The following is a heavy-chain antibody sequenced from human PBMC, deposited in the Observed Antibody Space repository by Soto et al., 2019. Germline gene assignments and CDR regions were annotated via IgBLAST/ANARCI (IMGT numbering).Heavy chain of an antibody. CDR1: GVSISGGDYY. CDR3: ARGGVVTLNWFDP. D-gene: IGHD3-22*01. V-gene: IGHV4-30-4*01. J-gene: IGHJ5*02. Sequence: SETLSLTCTVSGVSISGGDYYWSWIRQPPGKGLEWIGYIYYSGSTYYNPSLKGRVTISVDTSKNQFSLKLSSVTAADTAVYYCARGGVVTLNWFDPWGQGTLVTVS. CDR2: IYYSGST.